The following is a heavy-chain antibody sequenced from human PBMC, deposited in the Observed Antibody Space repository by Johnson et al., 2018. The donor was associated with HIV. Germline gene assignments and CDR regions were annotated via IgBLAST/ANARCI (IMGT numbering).Heavy chain of an antibody. J-gene: IGHJ3*02. V-gene: IGHV3-23*04. CDR1: GFTFSSYA. CDR2: ISGSGGST. D-gene: IGHD3-3*01. Sequence: MLLVESGGGLVQPGGSLRLYCAASGFTFSSYAMSWVRQAPGKGLEWVSAISGSGGSTYYADSVKGRFTISRDNSKNTLSLQMNGLRAEDTAGYYCAKLWGRDPDNFWSGPTFDIWGQGTMVTVSS. CDR3: AKLWGRDPDNFWSGPTFDI.